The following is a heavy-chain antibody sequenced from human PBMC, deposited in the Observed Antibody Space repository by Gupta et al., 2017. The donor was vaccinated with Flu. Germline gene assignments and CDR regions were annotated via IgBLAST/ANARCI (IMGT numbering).Heavy chain of an antibody. CDR1: GFTFSSYS. D-gene: IGHD3-22*01. J-gene: IGHJ4*02. Sequence: EVQLVESGGGLVKPGGSLRLSCAASGFTFSSYSMNWVRQAPGKGLEWVSSISSSSSYIYYADSVKGRFTISRDNAKNSLYLLMNSLRAEDTAVYYCASTEDLNYYDSSGYYSPHSFDYWGQGTLVTVSS. CDR2: ISSSSSYI. CDR3: ASTEDLNYYDSSGYYSPHSFDY. V-gene: IGHV3-21*01.